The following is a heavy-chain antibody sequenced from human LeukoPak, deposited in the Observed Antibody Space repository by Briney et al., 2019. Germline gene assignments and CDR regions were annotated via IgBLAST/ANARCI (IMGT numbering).Heavy chain of an antibody. CDR2: ISFDGRNK. CDR1: GFTFRSYA. CDR3: ARGAGSLGVAAAGTRPPNALKDIDY. J-gene: IGHJ4*02. Sequence: PGRSLRLSCAASGFTFRSYAMQWVPAAPGKGLERVAVISFDGRNKYYTDSVKGRFPISGDNPKNTLYLPMNSLRAEDTRSCTCARGAGSLGVAAAGTRPPNALKDIDYWGQGTLVTVSS. D-gene: IGHD6-13*01. V-gene: IGHV3-30*10.